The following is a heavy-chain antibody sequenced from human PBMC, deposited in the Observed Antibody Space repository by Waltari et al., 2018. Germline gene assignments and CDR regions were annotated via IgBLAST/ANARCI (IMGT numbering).Heavy chain of an antibody. CDR2: IKQDGSEK. D-gene: IGHD6-13*01. J-gene: IGHJ3*02. V-gene: IGHV3-7*01. CDR1: GFTFSSSW. CDR3: AREAAGPDAFDI. Sequence: EVQLVASGGGLVQPGGSLRLSCAASGFTFSSSWMSWVRQAPGKGLEWVANIKQDGSEKYYVDSVKGRFTISRDNAKNSLYLQMNSLRAEDTAVYYCAREAAGPDAFDIWGQGTMVTVSS.